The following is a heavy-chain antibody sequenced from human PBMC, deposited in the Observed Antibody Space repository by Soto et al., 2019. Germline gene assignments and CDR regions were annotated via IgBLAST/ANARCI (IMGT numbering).Heavy chain of an antibody. CDR1: GFTFSSYA. J-gene: IGHJ3*02. CDR2: ISGSGGST. D-gene: IGHD6-19*01. CDR3: AKEGWPPDDAFDI. Sequence: GGSLRLSCAASGFTFSSYATSWVRQAPGKGLEWVSAISGSGGSTYYADSVKGRFTISRDSSKNTLYLQMNSLRAEDTAVYYCAKEGWPPDDAFDIWGQGTMVTVSS. V-gene: IGHV3-23*01.